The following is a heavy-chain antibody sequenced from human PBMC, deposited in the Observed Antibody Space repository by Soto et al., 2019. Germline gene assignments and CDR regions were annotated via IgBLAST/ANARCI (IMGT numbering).Heavy chain of an antibody. CDR1: GASIRRDY. D-gene: IGHD6-13*01. CDR3: ARHSTFGSSSWAHFDH. CDR2: ILYGESS. J-gene: IGHJ4*02. V-gene: IGHV4-59*08. Sequence: SETLSLTCAVSGASIRRDYWSWIRQSPGRGLDWIAYILYGESSNYNPSLRSRVSLSVDTSMNQFSLKLTSVTAADTGVYFCARHSTFGSSSWAHFDHWGQGFRVTVSS.